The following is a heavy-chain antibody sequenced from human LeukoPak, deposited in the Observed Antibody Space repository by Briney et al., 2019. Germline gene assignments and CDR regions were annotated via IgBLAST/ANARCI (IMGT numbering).Heavy chain of an antibody. J-gene: IGHJ3*01. D-gene: IGHD2-2*03. V-gene: IGHV3-33*01. CDR2: IWYDGSNK. CDR1: GFTFSSYV. Sequence: QPGGSLRLSCAASGFTFSSYVMHWVRQAPGKGLERVAVIWYDGSNKYYADSVKGRFTISRDNSKNTLYLQMNSLRAEDTAVYYCARELGYCSSTSWCAFDFWGQGTMVTVSS. CDR3: ARELGYCSSTSWCAFDF.